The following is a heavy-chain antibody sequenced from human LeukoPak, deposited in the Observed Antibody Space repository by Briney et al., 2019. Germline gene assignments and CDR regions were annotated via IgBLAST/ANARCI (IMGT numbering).Heavy chain of an antibody. V-gene: IGHV4-59*01. CDR1: GGSIIGYY. CDR2: IYHSGST. CDR3: ARSRVGSDYWGCFDY. Sequence: SETLSLTCTVSGGSIIGYYWNWIRQPPGKGLDWIGYIYHSGSTNYNPSLKSRVTISVDTSKTQISLKLRAVTAADTAVYYCARSRVGSDYWGCFDYWGQGTLVTVSS. J-gene: IGHJ4*02. D-gene: IGHD3-10*01.